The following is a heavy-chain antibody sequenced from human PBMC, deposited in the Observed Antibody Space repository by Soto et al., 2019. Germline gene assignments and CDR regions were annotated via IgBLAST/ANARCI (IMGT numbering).Heavy chain of an antibody. Sequence: KTSETLSLTCAVYGGSFSGYYWSWIRQPPGKGLEWIGEINHSGSTNYNPSLKSRVTISVDTSKNQFSLKLSSVTAADTAVYYCARGRGYSYGVFDYWGQGTLVTVSS. J-gene: IGHJ4*02. CDR3: ARGRGYSYGVFDY. D-gene: IGHD5-18*01. CDR2: INHSGST. CDR1: GGSFSGYY. V-gene: IGHV4-34*01.